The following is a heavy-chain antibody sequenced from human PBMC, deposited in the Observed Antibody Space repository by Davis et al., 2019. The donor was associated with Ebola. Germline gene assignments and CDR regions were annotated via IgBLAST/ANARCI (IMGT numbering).Heavy chain of an antibody. CDR1: GLSFSYYW. D-gene: IGHD4-23*01. CDR3: ARDNSPSPEMRFFYGMDV. Sequence: GESLKISCAASGLSFSYYWMHWVRQAPGKGLVWVSRISSDGGITSYADSVRGRFTISRDNAKNTMYLQMDGLRGEDTAIYYCARDNSPSPEMRFFYGMDVWGQGTTVVVSS. CDR2: ISSDGGIT. V-gene: IGHV3-74*01. J-gene: IGHJ6*02.